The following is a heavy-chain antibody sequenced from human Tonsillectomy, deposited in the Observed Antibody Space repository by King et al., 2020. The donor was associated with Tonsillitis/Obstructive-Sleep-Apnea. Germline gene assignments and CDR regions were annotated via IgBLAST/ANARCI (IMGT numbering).Heavy chain of an antibody. CDR1: GYVFTAYY. Sequence: AQLVQSGAEMKKPGASVRVSCKTSGYVFTAYYIHWVRQAPGQGLEWMGWINPNSGCTNYAQNLQGRVTMTGDTSINTAYMELNSLTSDDTAIYYCARDPPMAVTATGDYWGQGTLVTVSS. CDR3: ARDPPMAVTATGDY. CDR2: INPNSGCT. D-gene: IGHD2-21*02. J-gene: IGHJ4*02. V-gene: IGHV1-2*02.